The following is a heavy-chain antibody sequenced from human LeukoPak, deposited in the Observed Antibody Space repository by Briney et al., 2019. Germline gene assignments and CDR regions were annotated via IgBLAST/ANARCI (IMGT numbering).Heavy chain of an antibody. CDR3: ATFILSYYDFWSGFDY. Sequence: ASVTVSCTVSGYTLTELSMHWVRQAPGKGLEWMGGFDPEDGETIYAQKFQGRVTMTEDTSTDTAYMELSSLRSEDTAVYYCATFILSYYDFWSGFDYWGQGTLVTVSS. J-gene: IGHJ4*02. CDR1: GYTLTELS. D-gene: IGHD3-3*01. CDR2: FDPEDGET. V-gene: IGHV1-24*01.